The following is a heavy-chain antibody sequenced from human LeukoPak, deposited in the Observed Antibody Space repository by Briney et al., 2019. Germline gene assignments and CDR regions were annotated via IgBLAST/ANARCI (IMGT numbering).Heavy chain of an antibody. J-gene: IGHJ4*02. Sequence: GESLKISCKGSEDSFTSYWIGWVRQMPGKGLEWMGIIYPGDSETRYSPSFQGQVTISADKFTSTAFLHWSSLKASDSAMYYCASLPYDSSGYCDYWGQGALVTVSS. CDR1: EDSFTSYW. CDR3: ASLPYDSSGYCDY. D-gene: IGHD3-22*01. V-gene: IGHV5-51*01. CDR2: IYPGDSET.